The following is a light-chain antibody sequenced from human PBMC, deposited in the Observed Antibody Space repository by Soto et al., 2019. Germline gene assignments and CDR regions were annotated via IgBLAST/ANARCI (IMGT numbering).Light chain of an antibody. CDR2: GTS. Sequence: ILTRSPGPLSLSPGDRAALSRKASQRGSGSQLAWYQQKPGQAPSLLIYGTSNRATGIPDRFSGSGSGTDFTLTISRLEPEDFAAYYCQQYGSSPLTFGQGTKVDIK. CDR3: QQYGSSPLT. CDR1: QRGSGSQ. V-gene: IGKV3-20*01. J-gene: IGKJ1*01.